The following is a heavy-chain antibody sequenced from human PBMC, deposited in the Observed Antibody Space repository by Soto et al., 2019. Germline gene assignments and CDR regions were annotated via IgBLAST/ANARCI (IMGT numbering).Heavy chain of an antibody. CDR1: GFTFSSYG. V-gene: IGHV3-33*01. CDR2: IWYDGSNK. J-gene: IGHJ4*02. CDR3: ARDGPGSAYYFDY. Sequence: PGESLKISCAASGFTFSSYGMHWVRQAPGKGLEWVAVIWYDGSNKYYADSVKGRFTISRDNSKNTLYLQMNSLRAEDTAVYYCARDGPGSAYYFDYWGQGTLVTVSS. D-gene: IGHD3-10*01.